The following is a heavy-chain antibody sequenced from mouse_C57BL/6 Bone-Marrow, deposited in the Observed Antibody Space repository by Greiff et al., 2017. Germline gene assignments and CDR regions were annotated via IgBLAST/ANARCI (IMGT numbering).Heavy chain of an antibody. CDR3: AILYYGLDY. J-gene: IGHJ2*01. Sequence: VQLQQSGPELVKPGASVKISCKASGYTFTDYYMNWVKQSHGKSLEWIGDINPNNGGTSYNQKFKGKATLTVDKSSSTAYMELRSLTSEDSAVYYCAILYYGLDYWGQGTTLTVSS. D-gene: IGHD1-2*01. CDR2: INPNNGGT. CDR1: GYTFTDYY. V-gene: IGHV1-26*01.